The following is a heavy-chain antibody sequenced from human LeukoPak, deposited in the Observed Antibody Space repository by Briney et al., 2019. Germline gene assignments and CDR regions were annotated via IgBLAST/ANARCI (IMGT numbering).Heavy chain of an antibody. J-gene: IGHJ3*02. CDR2: IYYSGST. D-gene: IGHD1-26*01. CDR3: ARGPVGGATYYDGDAFDI. CDR1: GGSMSNYY. V-gene: IGHV4-59*01. Sequence: PSGTLSLTCTVPGGSMSNYYWSWIRQSPGKGLEWIGYIYYSGSTNHNPSLKSRVTISVDTSKNQFSLKLSSVTAVDTAVYYCARGPVGGATYYDGDAFDIWGQGTMVTVSS.